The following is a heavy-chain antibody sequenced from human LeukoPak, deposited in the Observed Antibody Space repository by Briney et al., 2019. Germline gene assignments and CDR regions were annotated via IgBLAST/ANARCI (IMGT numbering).Heavy chain of an antibody. Sequence: GGSLRLSCAASGFTFSSYAMHWVRQAPGKGLEWVAVISYDGSNKYYADPVKGRFTISRDNSKNTLYLQMNSLRAEDTAVYYCAREGSTSCHFDYWGQGTLVTVSS. D-gene: IGHD2-2*01. CDR1: GFTFSSYA. CDR3: AREGSTSCHFDY. CDR2: ISYDGSNK. J-gene: IGHJ4*02. V-gene: IGHV3-30*04.